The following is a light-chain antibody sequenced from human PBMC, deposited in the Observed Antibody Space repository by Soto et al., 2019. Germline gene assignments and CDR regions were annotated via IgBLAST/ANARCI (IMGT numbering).Light chain of an antibody. CDR2: ADS. Sequence: DIQMTQYQYSLSASAGDTLIITCRASERIDNWWAWYQQKPGKAPMLLLFADSTLVGGVPSRFSGRGSGTDFTLTISSLQADDFATYYCQQYHTDWTFGQGTKVDI. CDR3: QQYHTDWT. CDR1: ERIDNW. J-gene: IGKJ1*01. V-gene: IGKV1-5*01.